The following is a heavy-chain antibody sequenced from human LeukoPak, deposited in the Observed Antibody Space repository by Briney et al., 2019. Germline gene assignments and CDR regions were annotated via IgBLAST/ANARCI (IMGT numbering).Heavy chain of an antibody. V-gene: IGHV4-38-2*01. CDR2: IYHTGSA. CDR3: ARYCTSTTCILRGFDY. D-gene: IGHD2-2*01. CDR1: GYSFTSGHY. Sequence: ETLSPTCSVSGYSFTSGHYWGWIRQPPGKGLEWIANIYHTGSAHYNTSLKRRVTISVDPPKNQSCLKRSSVTAADKCVNYGARYCTSTTCILRGFDYWGQGTLVTVSS. J-gene: IGHJ4*02.